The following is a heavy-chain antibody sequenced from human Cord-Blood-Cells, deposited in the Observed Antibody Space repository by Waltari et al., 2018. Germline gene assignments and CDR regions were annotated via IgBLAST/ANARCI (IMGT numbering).Heavy chain of an antibody. V-gene: IGHV1-69*06. CDR1: GGTFSSYA. J-gene: IGHJ5*02. Sequence: QVQLVQSGAEVKKPGSSVKVSCKASGGTFSSYAISWVRQAPGQGLEWMGGIIPIFGTANYAQKFQGRVTITADKSTSTAYMELSSLRSEDTAVYYCAREPYDYVWGSYRGFDPWGQGTLVTVSS. CDR2: IIPIFGTA. CDR3: AREPYDYVWGSYRGFDP. D-gene: IGHD3-16*02.